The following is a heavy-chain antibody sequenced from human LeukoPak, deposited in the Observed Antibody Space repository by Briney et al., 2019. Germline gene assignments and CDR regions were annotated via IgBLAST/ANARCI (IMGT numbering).Heavy chain of an antibody. V-gene: IGHV1-3*01. CDR1: GYTFTSYA. D-gene: IGHD5-12*01. J-gene: IGHJ4*02. Sequence: ASVKVSCKASGYTFTSYAMHWVRQAPGHRLEWMGWINAGNGNTKYSQKFQGRVTITRDTSASTAYMGLSSLRSEDTAVYYCASHHGGYSGYELLDYWGQGTLVTVSS. CDR2: INAGNGNT. CDR3: ASHHGGYSGYELLDY.